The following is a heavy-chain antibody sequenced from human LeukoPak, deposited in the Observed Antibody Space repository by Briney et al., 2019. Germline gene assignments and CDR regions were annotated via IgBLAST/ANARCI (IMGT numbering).Heavy chain of an antibody. J-gene: IGHJ6*03. CDR2: ICTSGSTI. D-gene: IGHD3-10*01. CDR3: ARCYGSEYYYYYMDV. Sequence: GGSLRLSCAASGFTFSDYYMRWIRQAPGKGLEWVSYICTSGSTIYYADSVKGRFTISRDNAKNSLYLQMNSLTAEDTAVYYCARCYGSEYYYYYMDVWGKGTTVTISS. CDR1: GFTFSDYY. V-gene: IGHV3-11*01.